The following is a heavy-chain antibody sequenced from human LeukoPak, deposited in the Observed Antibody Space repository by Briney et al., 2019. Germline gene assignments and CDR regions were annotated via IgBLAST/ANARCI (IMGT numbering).Heavy chain of an antibody. CDR1: GYTFVAYY. D-gene: IGHD3-22*01. J-gene: IGHJ5*01. CDR2: INPNSGDT. V-gene: IGHV1-2*02. Sequence: ASVKVSCKTSGYTFVAYYVHWVRQAPGQGLEWMGWINPNSGDTNYAQKFQGRVTMTRDTSISTACMELSRLRSDDTAVYYCARGIGYDASGLNWFDSWGQGNLVIVSS. CDR3: ARGIGYDASGLNWFDS.